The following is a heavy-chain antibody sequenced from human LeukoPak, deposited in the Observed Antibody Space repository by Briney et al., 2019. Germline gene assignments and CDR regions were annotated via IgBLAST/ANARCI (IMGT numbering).Heavy chain of an antibody. V-gene: IGHV1-18*01. Sequence: ASVKVSCKASGYTFTSYGISWVRQAPGQGLEWMGWISAYNGNTNYAQKLQGRVTMTTDTSTSTAYMELRNLRSDDTAVYYCASVAKLGRYFDYWGQGTLVTVSS. D-gene: IGHD7-27*01. CDR2: ISAYNGNT. CDR3: ASVAKLGRYFDY. CDR1: GYTFTSYG. J-gene: IGHJ4*02.